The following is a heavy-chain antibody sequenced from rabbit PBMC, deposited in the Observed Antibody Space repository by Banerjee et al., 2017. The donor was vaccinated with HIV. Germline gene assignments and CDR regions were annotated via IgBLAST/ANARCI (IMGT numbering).Heavy chain of an antibody. J-gene: IGHJ4*01. CDR3: ARDLAGVIGWNFNL. D-gene: IGHD4-1*01. CDR1: GFSLSSYV. Sequence: QSLEESGGDLVKPGGTLTLTCKASGFSLSSYVMSWVRQAPGKGLEWIGYINTGSGSTAYASWAKGRFTITKTSSTTVTLQMTSLTAADTATYFCARDLAGVIGWNFNLWGPGTLVTVS. V-gene: IGHV1S40*01. CDR2: INTGSGST.